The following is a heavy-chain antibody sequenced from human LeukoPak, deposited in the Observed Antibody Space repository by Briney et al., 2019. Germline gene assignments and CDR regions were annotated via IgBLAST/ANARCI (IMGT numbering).Heavy chain of an antibody. D-gene: IGHD3-3*01. J-gene: IGHJ5*02. CDR1: GGTFSSYA. Sequence: SVKVSCKASGGTFSSYAISWVRQAPGQGLEWMGGIIPIFGTANYAQKFQGRVTITADESTSTACMELSNLRSEDTAVYYCARFTTPRFWSGSVPFNWFDPWGQGTLVTVSS. V-gene: IGHV1-69*13. CDR2: IIPIFGTA. CDR3: ARFTTPRFWSGSVPFNWFDP.